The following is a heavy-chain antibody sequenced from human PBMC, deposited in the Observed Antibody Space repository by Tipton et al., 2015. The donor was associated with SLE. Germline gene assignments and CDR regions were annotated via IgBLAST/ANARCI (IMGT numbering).Heavy chain of an antibody. Sequence: SLRLSCAASGFTFSSYAMSWVRQAPGMGLEWVSYITTSGSPVYYADSVKGRFTISRDNAKNSLYLQMNSLRAEDTAVYYCARDERDFWSYYGMDVWGQGTTVTAPS. J-gene: IGHJ6*02. CDR1: GFTFSSYA. CDR2: ITTSGSPV. V-gene: IGHV3-48*04. D-gene: IGHD3-3*01. CDR3: ARDERDFWSYYGMDV.